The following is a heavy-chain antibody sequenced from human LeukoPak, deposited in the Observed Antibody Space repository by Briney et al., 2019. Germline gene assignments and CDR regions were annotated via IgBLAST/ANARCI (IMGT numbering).Heavy chain of an antibody. CDR3: ARGRPHGNDY. Sequence: PGRSLRLSCAASGFTFSSYWMNWVRQAPGKGLVWVSRIASDGSSTTYADSVKGRFSISRDNAKNTLYLQMNSLRVEDTAVYYRARGRPHGNDYWGQGTLVTVSS. D-gene: IGHD4-23*01. J-gene: IGHJ4*02. CDR2: IASDGSST. CDR1: GFTFSSYW. V-gene: IGHV3-74*01.